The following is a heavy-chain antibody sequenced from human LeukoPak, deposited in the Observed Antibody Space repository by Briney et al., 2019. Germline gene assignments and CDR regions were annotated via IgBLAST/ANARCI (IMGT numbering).Heavy chain of an antibody. D-gene: IGHD2-8*01. J-gene: IGHJ4*02. CDR2: IKQDGSEK. Sequence: GGSLRLSCAASGFTFSSYWMSWVRQAPGKGLEWVANIKQDGSEKYYVDSVKGRFTISRDNAKNSLYLQMNSLRAEGTAVYYCAREFGFDGYCTNGVCYRLPEDDYWGQGTLVTVSS. CDR1: GFTFSSYW. V-gene: IGHV3-7*01. CDR3: AREFGFDGYCTNGVCYRLPEDDY.